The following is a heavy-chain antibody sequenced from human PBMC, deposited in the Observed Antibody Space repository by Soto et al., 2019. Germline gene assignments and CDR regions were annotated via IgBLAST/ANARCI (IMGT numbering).Heavy chain of an antibody. CDR2: ISAYNGNT. V-gene: IGHV1-18*01. D-gene: IGHD3-22*01. Sequence: QVQPVQSGAEVKKPGASVKVSCKASGYTFTSYGISWVRQAPGQGLEWMGWISAYNGNTNYAQKLQGRVTMTTDTATSTAYMELRSLRSYDTAVYYCARDSPRGDLVVIEDYWGQGTLVTVSS. CDR1: GYTFTSYG. J-gene: IGHJ4*02. CDR3: ARDSPRGDLVVIEDY.